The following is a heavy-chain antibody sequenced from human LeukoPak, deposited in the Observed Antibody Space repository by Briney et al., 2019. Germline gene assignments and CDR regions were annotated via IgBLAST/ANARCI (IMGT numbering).Heavy chain of an antibody. CDR3: ATGYSSTWYYFDY. D-gene: IGHD6-13*01. CDR1: GDSISSYY. V-gene: IGHV4-59*01. CDR2: SYHTGST. Sequence: NPAEPLSLTCTVSGDSISSYYWSWLRHPPGKGLEWIGYSYHTGSTNYNPSLKSRVTISVDKSKNQFSLKLSSVTAGDTAVYYCATGYSSTWYYFDYWGEGNLVTVSS. J-gene: IGHJ4*02.